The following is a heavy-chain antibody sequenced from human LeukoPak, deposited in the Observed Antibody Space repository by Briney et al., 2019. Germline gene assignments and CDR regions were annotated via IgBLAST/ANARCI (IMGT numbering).Heavy chain of an antibody. D-gene: IGHD3-9*01. CDR1: GGSISSGSYY. V-gene: IGHV4-39*01. Sequence: SETLSLTCTVSGGSISSGSYYWGWIRQPPGKGLEWIGSIYYSGSTYYNPSLKSRVTISVDTSNNQFSLKLSSVTAADMAVFYCARHGAMTGNFQHWGQGTLVTVSS. CDR2: IYYSGST. J-gene: IGHJ1*01. CDR3: ARHGAMTGNFQH.